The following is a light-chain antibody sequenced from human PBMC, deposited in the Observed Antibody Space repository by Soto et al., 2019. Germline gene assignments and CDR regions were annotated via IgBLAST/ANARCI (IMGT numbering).Light chain of an antibody. J-gene: IGLJ1*01. Sequence: QSVLTQPPSASGTPGQRVTISCPGSSSNIGSDTVNWYQQLPGTAPRLLIYNNNQRPSGVPDRFSGSKSGTSASLAISGLQSEDEADYYCAAWDDSLNGFYVFGTGTKVTVL. CDR3: AAWDDSLNGFYV. CDR1: SSNIGSDT. CDR2: NNN. V-gene: IGLV1-44*01.